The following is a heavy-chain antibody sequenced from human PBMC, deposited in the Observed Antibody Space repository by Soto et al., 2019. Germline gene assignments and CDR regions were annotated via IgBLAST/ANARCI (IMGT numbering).Heavy chain of an antibody. J-gene: IGHJ4*02. CDR3: ARKDYDSRLDF. CDR1: GDPVTSGSFY. Sequence: SETLSLTCTVSGDPVTSGSFYWSWIRQPPGKGLEWIGYVYYTGNTNNNPSLKSRVSISIDTSKNQFSLKLRSVTAADTAVYYGARKDYDSRLDFWGQGTLVTVSS. V-gene: IGHV4-61*01. CDR2: VYYTGNT. D-gene: IGHD3-22*01.